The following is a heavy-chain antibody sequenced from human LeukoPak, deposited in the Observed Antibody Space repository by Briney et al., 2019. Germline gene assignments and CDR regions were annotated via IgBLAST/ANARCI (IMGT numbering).Heavy chain of an antibody. CDR2: ISGHNGNT. D-gene: IGHD3-10*01. CDR3: AREPPMVRGVTGWFDP. CDR1: SYTFTKYG. Sequence: ASVKVSCKASSYTFTKYGISWVRQAPGQGLEWMGWISGHNGNTNYAQKLQGRVTMTTDTSTSTAYVELRSLRSDDTAVYYCAREPPMVRGVTGWFDPWGQGTLVTVSS. J-gene: IGHJ5*02. V-gene: IGHV1-18*01.